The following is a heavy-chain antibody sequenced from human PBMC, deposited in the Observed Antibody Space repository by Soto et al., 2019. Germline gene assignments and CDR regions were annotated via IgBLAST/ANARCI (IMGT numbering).Heavy chain of an antibody. D-gene: IGHD4-17*01. J-gene: IGHJ6*02. Sequence: GESLKISCKGSGYSFTSYWISWVRQMPGKGLEWMGIIYPGDSDTRYSPSFQGQVTISADKSIRTAYLQWSSLKASDTAMYYCARQNDYGAYYYYYGMDVWGQGTTVTV. CDR3: ARQNDYGAYYYYYGMDV. CDR1: GYSFTSYW. V-gene: IGHV5-51*01. CDR2: IYPGDSDT.